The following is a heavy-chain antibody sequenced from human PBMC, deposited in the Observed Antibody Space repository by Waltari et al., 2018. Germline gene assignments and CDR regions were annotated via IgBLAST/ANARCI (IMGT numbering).Heavy chain of an antibody. CDR3: TRSRSSGEQIHFDY. V-gene: IGHV4-4*09. J-gene: IGHJ4*02. D-gene: IGHD1-26*01. CDR2: ICTGGAT. Sequence: QVQLQESGPGLVKPSETLSLTCTVSGGSIERDYWTWVRQTPGKGLEWIGYICTGGATNYDPSLMSRVSISLDMANRQFSLNLMSVTAADTAVYFCTRSRSSGEQIHFDYWGRGILVTVSS. CDR1: GGSIERDY.